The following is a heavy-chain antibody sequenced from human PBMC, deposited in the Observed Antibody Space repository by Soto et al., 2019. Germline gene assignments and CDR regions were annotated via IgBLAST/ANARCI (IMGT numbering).Heavy chain of an antibody. CDR3: AKPPSTFSSSYIDY. CDR1: GFTFSDFY. Sequence: GGSLSLSCATSGFTFSDFYMSWVRQAPGTGPEWVSYISDDGYTIYYADSVKGRFTIPRDNAENSLYLQMNNLRAEDTAVYYCAKPPSTFSSSYIDYWAQGTLVTVSS. CDR2: ISDDGYTI. J-gene: IGHJ4*02. D-gene: IGHD3-22*01. V-gene: IGHV3-11*01.